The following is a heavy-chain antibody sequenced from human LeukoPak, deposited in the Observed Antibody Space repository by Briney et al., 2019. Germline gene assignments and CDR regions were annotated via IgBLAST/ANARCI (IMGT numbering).Heavy chain of an antibody. CDR3: AKDSWAYYYDSSGYSLIGYFDY. Sequence: GSLRLSYAASGFTFSSYAMSWVRQAPGKGLEWVSAISGSGGSTYYADSVKGRFTISRDNSKNTLYLQMNSLRAEDTAVYYCAKDSWAYYYDSSGYSLIGYFDYWGQGTLVTVSS. CDR1: GFTFSSYA. D-gene: IGHD3-22*01. J-gene: IGHJ4*02. CDR2: ISGSGGST. V-gene: IGHV3-23*01.